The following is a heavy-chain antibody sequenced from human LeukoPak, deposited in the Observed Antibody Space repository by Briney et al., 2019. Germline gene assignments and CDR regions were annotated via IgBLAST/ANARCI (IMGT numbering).Heavy chain of an antibody. D-gene: IGHD2-21*02. CDR3: ATNKVTPPLYYYYYMDV. CDR2: ISSSGSTI. J-gene: IGHJ6*03. CDR1: GFTFSSYE. Sequence: PGGSLRLSCAASGFTFSSYEMNWVRQAPGKGLEWVSYISSSGSTIYYADSVKGRFTISRDNAKNSLYLQMNSLRAEDTAVYYCATNKVTPPLYYYYYMDVWGKGTTVTVSS. V-gene: IGHV3-48*03.